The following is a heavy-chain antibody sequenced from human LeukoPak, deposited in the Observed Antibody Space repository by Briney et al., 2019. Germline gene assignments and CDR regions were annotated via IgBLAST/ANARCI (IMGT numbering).Heavy chain of an antibody. CDR1: GGSISSYY. Sequence: SETLSLTCTVSGGSISSYYWSWIRQPPGRGLEWIGYIYYSGSTNYNPSLKSRVTISVDTSKNQFSLKLSSVTTADTAVYYCARTYGSSGLGYFDLWGRGTLVTVSS. V-gene: IGHV4-59*01. J-gene: IGHJ2*01. CDR3: ARTYGSSGLGYFDL. D-gene: IGHD6-13*01. CDR2: IYYSGST.